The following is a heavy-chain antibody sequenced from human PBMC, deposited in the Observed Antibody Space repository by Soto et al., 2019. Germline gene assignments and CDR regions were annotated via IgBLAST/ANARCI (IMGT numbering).Heavy chain of an antibody. J-gene: IGHJ6*02. CDR3: ANCSGGSCYSGNYYYGMDV. CDR1: GYTFTSYG. V-gene: IGHV1-18*04. D-gene: IGHD2-15*01. Sequence: GASVKVSCKASGYTFTSYGISWVRQAPGQGLEWMGWISAYNGNTNYAQKLQGRVTMTTDTSTSTAYMELRSLRSDDTAVYYCANCSGGSCYSGNYYYGMDVWGQGTTVTVS. CDR2: ISAYNGNT.